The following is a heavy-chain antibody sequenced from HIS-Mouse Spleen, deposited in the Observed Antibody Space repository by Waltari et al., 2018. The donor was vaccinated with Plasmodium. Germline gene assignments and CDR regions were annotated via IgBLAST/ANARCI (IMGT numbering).Heavy chain of an antibody. CDR1: GITISSYS. V-gene: IGHV3-21*01. Sequence: EVQLVESGGGLVKPGGSLRLSCAASGITISSYSMNWVRQAPGKGLEWVSSISSSSSYKYYADSVKGRFTISRDNAKNSLYLQMNSLRAEDTAVYYCARDHNWNYDYWGQGTLVTVSS. CDR3: ARDHNWNYDY. CDR2: ISSSSSYK. D-gene: IGHD1-7*01. J-gene: IGHJ4*02.